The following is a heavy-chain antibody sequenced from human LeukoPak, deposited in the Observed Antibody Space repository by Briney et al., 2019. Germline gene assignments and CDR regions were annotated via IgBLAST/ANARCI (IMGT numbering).Heavy chain of an antibody. CDR2: ISYLGST. V-gene: IGHV4-59*01. J-gene: IGHJ4*02. CDR3: ARHNIASDGARLFDF. Sequence: SETLSLTCNVSGGSISNYFWSWIRQPPGRGLEWIGYISYLGSTNYNPSLKGRVTFSVDTSKNQISLRVISVTAADTAVYYCARHNIASDGARLFDFWGRGTLVAVSS. CDR1: GGSISNYF. D-gene: IGHD4-17*01.